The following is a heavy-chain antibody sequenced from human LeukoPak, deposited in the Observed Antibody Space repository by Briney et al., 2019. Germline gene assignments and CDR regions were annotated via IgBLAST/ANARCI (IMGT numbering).Heavy chain of an antibody. D-gene: IGHD3-10*01. CDR2: ISAHNGNT. CDR1: GYTFTSYG. V-gene: IGHV1-18*01. J-gene: IGHJ6*02. CDR3: AREEFPYYYGMDV. Sequence: GASAKVSCKASGYTFTSYGISWVRQAPGQGLEWMGWISAHNGNTNYAQKLQGRVTMTTDTSTSTAYMELRSLRSDDTAVYYCAREEFPYYYGMDVWGQGTTVTVSS.